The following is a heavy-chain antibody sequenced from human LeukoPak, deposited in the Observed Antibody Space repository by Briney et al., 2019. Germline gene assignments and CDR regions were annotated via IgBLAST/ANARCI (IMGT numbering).Heavy chain of an antibody. V-gene: IGHV4-59*12. J-gene: IGHJ5*02. CDR2: IYYTGST. CDR1: GGSISNYY. D-gene: IGHD3-10*01. Sequence: SETLSLTCTVSGGSISNYYWNWIRQPPGKGLEWIGYIYYTGSTNYNPSLKSRVTMSIDTSNNQFSLRLRFVTAADTAVYYCARDSGTTGEVKFDPWGQGTLVTVSS. CDR3: ARDSGTTGEVKFDP.